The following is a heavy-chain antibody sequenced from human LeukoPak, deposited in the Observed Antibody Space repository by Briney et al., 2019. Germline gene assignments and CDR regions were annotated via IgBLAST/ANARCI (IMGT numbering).Heavy chain of an antibody. V-gene: IGHV1-2*02. CDR1: GYTFTGYY. Sequence: ASVKVSCKASGYTFTGYYMHWVRQAPGQGLEWMGWINPNSGGTNYAQKFQGRVTMTRNTSISTAYMELSSLRSEDTAVYYCARYLGVRGSGSYYNANYYYYMDVWGKGTTVTISS. CDR3: ARYLGVRGSGSYYNANYYYYMDV. J-gene: IGHJ6*03. CDR2: INPNSGGT. D-gene: IGHD3-10*01.